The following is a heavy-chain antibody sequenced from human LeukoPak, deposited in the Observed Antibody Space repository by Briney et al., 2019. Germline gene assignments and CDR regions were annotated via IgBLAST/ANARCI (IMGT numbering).Heavy chain of an antibody. D-gene: IGHD1-1*01. CDR2: ISYSGST. V-gene: IGHV4-59*13. J-gene: IGHJ4*02. CDR1: GSSIHSYY. Sequence: PSETLSLTGTVSGSSIHSYYWSWIRKPPGKGLEWIGYISYSGSTYYNPSLKSRVTISLGTSKNQFSLRLTSVTAADTAMYYCARGRNDFDYWGQGTLVTVSS. CDR3: ARGRNDFDY.